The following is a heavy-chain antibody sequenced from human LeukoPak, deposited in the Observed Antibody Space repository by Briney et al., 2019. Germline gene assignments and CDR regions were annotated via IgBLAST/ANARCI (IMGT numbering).Heavy chain of an antibody. CDR3: AAAMVRGVFDP. CDR2: ISSSGSTI. CDR1: GFTFSDYY. J-gene: IGHJ5*02. V-gene: IGHV3-11*01. Sequence: GGSPRLSCAASGFTFSDYYMSWIRQAPGKGLEWVSYISSSGSTIYYADSVKGRFTISRDNARNSLYLQMNSLRAEDTAVYYCAAAMVRGVFDPWGQGTLVTVSS. D-gene: IGHD3-10*01.